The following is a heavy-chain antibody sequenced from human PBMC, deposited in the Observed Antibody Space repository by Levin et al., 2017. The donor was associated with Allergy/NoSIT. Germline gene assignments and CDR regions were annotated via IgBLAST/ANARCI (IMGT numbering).Heavy chain of an antibody. CDR3: ARMHGYDYYYYYYMDV. CDR1: GDSVSSGNYY. Sequence: SQTLSLTCTVSGDSVSSGNYYWSWIRQPPGKGLEWIGYSYYSGSTNYNPSLKSRVTISVDTSKNQFSLKLSSVTAADTAVYYCARMHGYDYYYYYYMDVWGKGTTVTVSS. J-gene: IGHJ6*03. D-gene: IGHD5-12*01. V-gene: IGHV4-61*01. CDR2: SYYSGST.